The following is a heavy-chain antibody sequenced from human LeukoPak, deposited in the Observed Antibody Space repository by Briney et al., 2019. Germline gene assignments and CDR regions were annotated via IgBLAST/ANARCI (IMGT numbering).Heavy chain of an antibody. Sequence: PGGSLRLSCAASGFTFSGYSMNWVRQAPGKGLEWVSSISSSRSYIYYADSVKGRFTISRDNAKNSLYLQMNSLRAEDTAVYYCASDRIAVAHYWGQGTLVTVSS. CDR1: GFTFSGYS. J-gene: IGHJ4*02. D-gene: IGHD6-19*01. CDR3: ASDRIAVAHY. V-gene: IGHV3-21*01. CDR2: ISSSRSYI.